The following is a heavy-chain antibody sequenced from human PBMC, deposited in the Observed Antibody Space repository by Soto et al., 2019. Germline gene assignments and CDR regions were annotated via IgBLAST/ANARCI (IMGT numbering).Heavy chain of an antibody. CDR2: IWYDGSNK. Sequence: VQVVESGGGVVQPGRSLRLSCTASGFTFSGHAMHWVRQPPGKGLEWVAQIWYDGSNKYYADSVKGRFTISRDNSKNTLYVQRDSLRVEDTAVYYCARDGQSLAPYALDVWGQGTSVTVSS. CDR1: GFTFSGHA. J-gene: IGHJ6*02. CDR3: ARDGQSLAPYALDV. D-gene: IGHD6-19*01. V-gene: IGHV3-33*01.